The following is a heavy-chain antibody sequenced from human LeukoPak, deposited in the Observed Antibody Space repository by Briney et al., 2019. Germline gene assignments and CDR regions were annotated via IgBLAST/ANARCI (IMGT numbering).Heavy chain of an antibody. Sequence: RGSLRLSCAASGFTFSDYAMHWVRQAPGKGLEWVAVISYDGSWMYYADSVKGRFTVSRDNSKSTLYLQMDSPRVEDTAVNFCARGRGSGSFLIDYWGQGTLVTVSS. CDR1: GFTFSDYA. D-gene: IGHD3-10*01. CDR3: ARGRGSGSFLIDY. J-gene: IGHJ4*02. V-gene: IGHV3-30*04. CDR2: ISYDGSWM.